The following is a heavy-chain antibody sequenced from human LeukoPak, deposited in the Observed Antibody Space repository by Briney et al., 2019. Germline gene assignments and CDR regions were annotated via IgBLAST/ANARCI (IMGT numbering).Heavy chain of an antibody. V-gene: IGHV3-30*04. D-gene: IGHD2-2*01. Sequence: GGSLRLSCAASGFTFSTYSMHWVRQAPGKGLEWVAVISFDGSNKYYADSVKGRFTISRDNSKNTLYLQMSSLRAEDTAVYYCARNRYADYLGQGTLVTVSS. CDR2: ISFDGSNK. J-gene: IGHJ4*02. CDR3: ARNRYADY. CDR1: GFTFSTYS.